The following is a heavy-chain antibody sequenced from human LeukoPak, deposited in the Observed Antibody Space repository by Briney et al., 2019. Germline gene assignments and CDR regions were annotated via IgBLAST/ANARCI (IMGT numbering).Heavy chain of an antibody. J-gene: IGHJ4*02. CDR1: GYSISSGYY. V-gene: IGHV4-38-2*01. Sequence: KPSETLSLTCAVSGYSISSGYYWGWIRQPPGKGLEWIGSIYHSGSTYYNPSLKSRVTISVDTSKNQFSLKLSSVTAADTAVYYCAGTLDIVVVVAALYYWGQGTLVTVSS. D-gene: IGHD2-15*01. CDR3: AGTLDIVVVVAALYY. CDR2: IYHSGST.